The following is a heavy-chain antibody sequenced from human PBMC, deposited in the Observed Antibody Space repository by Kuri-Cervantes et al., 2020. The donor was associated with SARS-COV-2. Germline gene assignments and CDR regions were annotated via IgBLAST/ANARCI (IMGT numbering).Heavy chain of an antibody. D-gene: IGHD2-2*01. CDR2: IKQDGSEK. CDR3: AREGFQYQLLRGAYFDY. Sequence: GGSLRLSCAASGFTFSSYWMSWVRQAPGKGLEWVVNIKQDGSEKYYVDSVKGRFTISRDNAKNSLYLQMNSLRAEDTAVYYCAREGFQYQLLRGAYFDYWGQGTLVTVSS. J-gene: IGHJ4*02. V-gene: IGHV3-7*05. CDR1: GFTFSSYW.